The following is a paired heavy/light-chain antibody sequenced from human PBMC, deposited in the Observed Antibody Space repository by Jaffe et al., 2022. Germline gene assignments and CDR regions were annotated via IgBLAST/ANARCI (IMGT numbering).Light chain of an antibody. V-gene: IGLV1-44*01. J-gene: IGLJ2*01. CDR1: SSNIGSNT. Sequence: QSVLTQPPSASGTPGQRVTISCSGSSSNIGSNTVNWYQQLPGTAPKLLIYSNNQRPSGVPDRFSGSKSGTSASLAISGLQSEDEADYYCAAWDDSLNGSVVFGGGTKLTVL. CDR3: AAWDDSLNGSVV. CDR2: SNN.
Heavy chain of an antibody. CDR3: ARETYYYGSGSYSDNWFDP. D-gene: IGHD3-10*01. J-gene: IGHJ5*02. CDR2: IIPIFGTA. V-gene: IGHV1-69*01. Sequence: QVQLVQSGAEVKKPGSSVKVSCKASGGTFSSYAISWVRQAPGQGLEWMGGIIPIFGTANYAQKFQGRVTITADESTSTAYMELSSLRSEDTAVYYCARETYYYGSGSYSDNWFDPWGQGTLVTVSS. CDR1: GGTFSSYA.